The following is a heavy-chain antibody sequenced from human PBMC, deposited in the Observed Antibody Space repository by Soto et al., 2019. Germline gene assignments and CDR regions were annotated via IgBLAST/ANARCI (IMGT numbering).Heavy chain of an antibody. D-gene: IGHD1-1*01. V-gene: IGHV1-18*01. CDR1: GGTLSSYA. CDR2: ISGYNGDT. CDR3: AKNGQPPYYYYGMDV. Sequence: GASVKVPCKASGGTLSSYAISWVRQAPGQGLEWMGWISGYNGDTNYAQKFQDRVSMTIDTSTGTVYMELRSLTSDDTAVYYCAKNGQPPYYYYGMDVWGQGTKVTVSS. J-gene: IGHJ6*02.